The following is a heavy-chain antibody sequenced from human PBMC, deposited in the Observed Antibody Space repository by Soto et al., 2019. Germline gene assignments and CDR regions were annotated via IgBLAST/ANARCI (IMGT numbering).Heavy chain of an antibody. Sequence: SETLSLTCAVYGGSFSGYYWSWVRQSPRKGLEWIGEINHSGSTNYNPSLKSRLTISVDTSKNQFSLKVGSVTAADTAVYYCASSSLYGMDVWSQGTTVTVSS. J-gene: IGHJ6*02. CDR2: INHSGST. CDR1: GGSFSGYY. CDR3: ASSSLYGMDV. V-gene: IGHV4-34*01.